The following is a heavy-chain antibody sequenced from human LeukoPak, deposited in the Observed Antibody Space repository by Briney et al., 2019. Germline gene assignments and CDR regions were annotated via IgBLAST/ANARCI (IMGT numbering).Heavy chain of an antibody. D-gene: IGHD2-2*01. CDR3: ANPYQCSSSSCVLDALDI. J-gene: IGHJ3*02. CDR2: TWYDGSNK. Sequence: GGSLRLSCVASGFTFRSYGMHWVRQAPGKGLEWVAFTWYDGSNKYYAESVKGRFTISRDNSKNTLYLRMNSLRAEDTAVYYCANPYQCSSSSCVLDALDIWGQGTMVTVSS. V-gene: IGHV3-30*02. CDR1: GFTFRSYG.